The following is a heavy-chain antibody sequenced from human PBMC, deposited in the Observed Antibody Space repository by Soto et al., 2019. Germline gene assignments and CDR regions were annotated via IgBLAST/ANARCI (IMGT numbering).Heavy chain of an antibody. CDR2: IYYSGST. CDR1: GGSVSSGSYY. D-gene: IGHD4-17*01. V-gene: IGHV4-61*01. CDR3: ARQTTVTTLFDY. Sequence: PSETLSLTCTVSGGSVSSGSYYWSWIRQPPGKGLEWIGYIYYSGSTNYNPSLKSRVTISVDTSKNQFSLKLSSVTAADTAVYYCARQTTVTTLFDYWGQGTLVTVP. J-gene: IGHJ4*02.